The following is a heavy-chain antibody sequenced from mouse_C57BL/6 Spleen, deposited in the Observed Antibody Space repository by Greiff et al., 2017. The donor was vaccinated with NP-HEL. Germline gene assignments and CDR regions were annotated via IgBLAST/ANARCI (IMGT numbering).Heavy chain of an antibody. J-gene: IGHJ3*01. Sequence: DVQLQESGPGLVKPSQSLSLTCSVTGYSITSGYYWNWIRQFPGNKLEWMGYISYDGSNNYNPSLKNRISITRDTSKNQFFLKLNSGTTEDTATYYCARDYYDYEAWLAYWGQGTLVTVSA. V-gene: IGHV3-6*01. CDR2: ISYDGSN. D-gene: IGHD2-4*01. CDR1: GYSITSGYY. CDR3: ARDYYDYEAWLAY.